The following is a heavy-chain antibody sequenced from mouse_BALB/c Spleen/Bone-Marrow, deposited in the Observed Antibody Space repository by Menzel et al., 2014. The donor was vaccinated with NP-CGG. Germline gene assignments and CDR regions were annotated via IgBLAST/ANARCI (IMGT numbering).Heavy chain of an antibody. Sequence: VQLKESGAELVKPGASVKLSCTASGFNIKDTYMHWVKQRPEQGLEWIGRIDPASGNTKYDPKFQGKATITADTSSNTACLHLSSLTSEDTAVYYCASYYYGSSLFAYWGQGTLVTVSP. V-gene: IGHV14-3*02. CDR2: IDPASGNT. CDR1: GFNIKDTY. CDR3: ASYYYGSSLFAY. J-gene: IGHJ3*01. D-gene: IGHD1-1*01.